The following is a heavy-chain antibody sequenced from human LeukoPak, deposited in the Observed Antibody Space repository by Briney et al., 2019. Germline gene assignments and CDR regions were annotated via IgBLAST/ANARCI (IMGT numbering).Heavy chain of an antibody. Sequence: GGSLRLSCAASGFTFSSYSMNWVRQAPGKGLEWVSSISSSGSNIYYADSVKGRFTISRDNAKNSLYLQMNSLRAEDTAVYDCAREGAAAGNYVDYWGQGPLVTVSS. CDR2: ISSSGSNI. J-gene: IGHJ4*02. D-gene: IGHD6-13*01. V-gene: IGHV3-21*01. CDR3: AREGAAAGNYVDY. CDR1: GFTFSSYS.